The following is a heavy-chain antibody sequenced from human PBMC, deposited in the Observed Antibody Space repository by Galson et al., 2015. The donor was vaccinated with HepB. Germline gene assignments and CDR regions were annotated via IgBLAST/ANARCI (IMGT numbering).Heavy chain of an antibody. D-gene: IGHD6-13*01. Sequence: SVKVSCKASGYTFSTYGISWVRQAPGQGLEWMGWISGYNGNTNYAQKLQGRVTMSTDTPTSTAYMELRSLRSDDTAVYYCARAVRAGAAYFDYWGQGTLVTVSS. CDR1: GYTFSTYG. J-gene: IGHJ4*02. CDR3: ARAVRAGAAYFDY. V-gene: IGHV1-18*01. CDR2: ISGYNGNT.